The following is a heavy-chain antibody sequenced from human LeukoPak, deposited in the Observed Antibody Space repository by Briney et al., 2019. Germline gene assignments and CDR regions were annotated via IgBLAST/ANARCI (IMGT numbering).Heavy chain of an antibody. CDR1: GFTFEDYA. CDR3: ARCSSSSCYSNGKDV. J-gene: IGHJ6*02. V-gene: IGHV3-20*01. Sequence: PGWSLRLSCAASGFTFEDYAMTWVRQAPGRGLEWISGINGNGGRTGYADSVKGRFTISRDNAKNSLYLQMNSLRVEDTALYHCARCSSSSCYSNGKDVWGQGTTVTVSS. D-gene: IGHD2-2*01. CDR2: INGNGGRT.